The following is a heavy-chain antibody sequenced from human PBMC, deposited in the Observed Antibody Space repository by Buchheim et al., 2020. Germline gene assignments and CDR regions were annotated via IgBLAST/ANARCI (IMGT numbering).Heavy chain of an antibody. CDR3: ARDVTHPIDS. CDR1: GFTFSDYW. J-gene: IGHJ4*02. V-gene: IGHV3-7*01. D-gene: IGHD2-15*01. CDR2: IKEDGSQK. Sequence: EVELVESGGTLVQPGGSLRLSCAASGFTFSDYWITWVRQAPGKGLEWVANIKEDGSQKYYVDSVKGRFNISRDNAKNSLFLQMNSLKVEDTAVYFCARDVTHPIDSWGQGTL.